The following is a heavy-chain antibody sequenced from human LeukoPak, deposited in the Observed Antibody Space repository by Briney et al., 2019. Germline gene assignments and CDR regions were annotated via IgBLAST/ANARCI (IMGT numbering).Heavy chain of an antibody. D-gene: IGHD1-26*01. CDR3: AKVRSGSYYLDWFDP. J-gene: IGHJ5*02. CDR2: IYTSGST. Sequence: PSETLSLTCTVSGGSISSYYWSWIRQPAGKGLEWIGRIYTSGSTNYNPSLKSRVTMSVDTSKNQFSLKLSSVTAADTAVYYCAKVRSGSYYLDWFDPWGQGTLVTVSS. V-gene: IGHV4-4*07. CDR1: GGSISSYY.